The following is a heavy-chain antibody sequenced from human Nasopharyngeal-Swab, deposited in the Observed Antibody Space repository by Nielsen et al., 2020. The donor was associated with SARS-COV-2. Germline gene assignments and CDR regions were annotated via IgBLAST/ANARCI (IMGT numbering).Heavy chain of an antibody. V-gene: IGHV1-2*02. D-gene: IGHD3-16*01. J-gene: IGHJ2*01. Sequence: ASVKVSCKVSGYTLTELSMHWVRQAPGQGLEWMGWINPNGGGTNYAQEFQGRVTMTRDTSISTTYMDLRWLRSDDTAVYYCARGPAHGAYPSRASFDLWGRGTLVSVSS. CDR2: INPNGGGT. CDR1: GYTLTELS. CDR3: ARGPAHGAYPSRASFDL.